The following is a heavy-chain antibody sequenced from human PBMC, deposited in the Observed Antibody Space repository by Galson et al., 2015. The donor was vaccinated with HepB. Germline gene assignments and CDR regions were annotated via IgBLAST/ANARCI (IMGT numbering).Heavy chain of an antibody. CDR1: GGSISSSSYY. CDR3: RTVTTPLKKGYFDY. Sequence: TLSLTCTVSGGSISSSSYYWGWIRQPPGKGLEWIGSIYYSGSTYYNPSLKSRVTISVDTSKNQFSLKLSSVTAADTAVYYCRTVTTPLKKGYFDYWGQGTLVTVSS. V-gene: IGHV4-39*01. J-gene: IGHJ4*02. D-gene: IGHD4-17*01. CDR2: IYYSGST.